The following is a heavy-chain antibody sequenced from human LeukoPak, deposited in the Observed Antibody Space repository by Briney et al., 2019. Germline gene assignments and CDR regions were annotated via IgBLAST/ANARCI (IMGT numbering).Heavy chain of an antibody. D-gene: IGHD1-26*01. Sequence: GGCLRLSRAASGFTLSSYSMNWVRQAPGKGLEWGSYISSSSSTIYYADSVKGRFTISRDNAKNSLYLQMNSLRAEDTAVYYCARLRSMPYWGQGTLVTVSS. CDR2: ISSSSSTI. CDR1: GFTLSSYS. J-gene: IGHJ4*02. CDR3: ARLRSMPY. V-gene: IGHV3-48*04.